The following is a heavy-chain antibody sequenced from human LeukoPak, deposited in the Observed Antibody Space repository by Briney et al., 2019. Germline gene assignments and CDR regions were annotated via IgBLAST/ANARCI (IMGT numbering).Heavy chain of an antibody. CDR1: GFTFNTYW. CDR2: INSDGSTT. Sequence: GGSLRLSCAASGFTFNTYWMHWVRQVPGKGLVWVSRINSDGSTTHYAASVKGRFTISRDNAKNTLYLQMNSLRAEDTAVYYCARGSSKTRAFDIWGQGTMVTVSS. D-gene: IGHD3-10*01. CDR3: ARGSSKTRAFDI. V-gene: IGHV3-74*01. J-gene: IGHJ3*02.